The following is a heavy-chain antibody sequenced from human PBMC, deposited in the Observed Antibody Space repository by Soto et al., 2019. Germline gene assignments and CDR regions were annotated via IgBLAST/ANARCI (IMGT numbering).Heavy chain of an antibody. J-gene: IGHJ4*02. D-gene: IGHD3-16*02. Sequence: QVQLVQSGAEEKKPGASVKVSCKASGYTFTSYAMHWVRQAPGQRLEWMGWINAGNGNTKYSQKFQGRVTITRDTSASTAYMELSSLRSEDTAVYYCAGVITFGGVIAPFDYWGQGTLVTVSS. CDR1: GYTFTSYA. CDR3: AGVITFGGVIAPFDY. V-gene: IGHV1-3*05. CDR2: INAGNGNT.